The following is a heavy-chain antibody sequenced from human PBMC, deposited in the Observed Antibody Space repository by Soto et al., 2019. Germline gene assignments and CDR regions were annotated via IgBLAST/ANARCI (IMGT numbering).Heavy chain of an antibody. D-gene: IGHD2-2*01. Sequence: GASVKVSCKASGYTFTSYYMHWLRQAPGQGLEWMGIINPSGGSTSYAQKFQGRVTMTRDTSTSTVYMELSSLRSEDTAVYYCARDRALVVPAAIRAENWFDPWGQGTLVTVSS. CDR3: ARDRALVVPAAIRAENWFDP. J-gene: IGHJ5*02. CDR2: INPSGGST. V-gene: IGHV1-46*01. CDR1: GYTFTSYY.